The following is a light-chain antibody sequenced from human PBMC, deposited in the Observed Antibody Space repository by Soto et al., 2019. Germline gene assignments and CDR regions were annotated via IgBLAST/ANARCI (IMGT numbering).Light chain of an antibody. V-gene: IGKV1-5*03. Sequence: DIQMTQSPSTLSASVGDRVTITCRARQNINRWLAWYQQRPGKAPNLLIHKASTLEVGVPSRFSGSASGTEFTRTIRSLQPDDFAVYFCLQYNVYPLSFGGGTKVEIK. CDR1: QNINRW. CDR3: LQYNVYPLS. CDR2: KAS. J-gene: IGKJ4*01.